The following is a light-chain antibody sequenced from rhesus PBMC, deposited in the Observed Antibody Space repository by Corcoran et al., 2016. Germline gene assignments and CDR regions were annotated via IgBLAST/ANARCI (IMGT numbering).Light chain of an antibody. CDR3: QQYNSRPWT. Sequence: DIQMTQSPSSLSASVGDTVTITCRASQGISSWLAWYQQRPRKAPKLLIYKAASLQSGVPSRFSGSGAGTDFTLAIRSLESEDFATYYCQQYNSRPWTFGQRTKVEIK. J-gene: IGKJ1*01. CDR1: QGISSW. V-gene: IGKV1-22*01. CDR2: KAA.